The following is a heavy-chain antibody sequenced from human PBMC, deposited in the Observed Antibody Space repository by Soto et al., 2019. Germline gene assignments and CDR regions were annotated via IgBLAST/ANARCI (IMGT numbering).Heavy chain of an antibody. CDR3: ARAYDSSGYFWFDP. J-gene: IGHJ5*02. V-gene: IGHV1-69*06. CDR1: GGTFSSYA. Sequence: GASVKVSCKASGGTFSSYAISWVRQAPGQGLEWMGGIIPIFGTANYAQKFQGRVTITADKSTSTAYMELSSLRSEDTAVYYCARAYDSSGYFWFDPWGQGTLVTVSS. D-gene: IGHD3-22*01. CDR2: IIPIFGTA.